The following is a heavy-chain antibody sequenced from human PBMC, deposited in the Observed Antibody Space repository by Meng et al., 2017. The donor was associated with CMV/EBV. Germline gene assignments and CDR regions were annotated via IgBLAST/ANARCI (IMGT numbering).Heavy chain of an antibody. V-gene: IGHV4-59*01. D-gene: IGHD1-7*01. CDR1: GSISSYY. Sequence: GSISSYYWSWIRQPPGKGLEWIGYIYYSGSTNYNPSLKSRVTISVDTSKNQFSLKLSSVTAADTAVYYCARSPVGYNWNYSGWFDPWGQGTLVTVSS. CDR3: ARSPVGYNWNYSGWFDP. CDR2: IYYSGST. J-gene: IGHJ5*02.